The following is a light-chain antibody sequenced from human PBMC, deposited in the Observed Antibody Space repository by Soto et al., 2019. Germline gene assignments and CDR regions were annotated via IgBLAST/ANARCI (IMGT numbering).Light chain of an antibody. V-gene: IGKV3-11*01. CDR2: DAS. J-gene: IGKJ1*01. CDR1: QSVSSY. CDR3: QQRSHWPLT. Sequence: EIVLTQSPATLSLSPGERATLSCRASQSVSSYFAWYQQKPGQPPRLLIYDASNRATGIPARFSGSGSGTDVTLTISSLEPEDFAVYYCQQRSHWPLTFGQGTKVEIK.